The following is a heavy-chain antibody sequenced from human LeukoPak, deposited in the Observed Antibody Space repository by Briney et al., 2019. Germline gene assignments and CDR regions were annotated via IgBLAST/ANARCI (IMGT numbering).Heavy chain of an antibody. V-gene: IGHV4-39*01. J-gene: IGHJ4*02. CDR2: IYYSGST. Sequence: SETLSLTCTVSGGSISNSSYYWGWIRQPPGKGLEWIGSIYYSGSTYYNPSLKSRVTISVDTSKNQFSLKLSSVTAADTAVYYCARVDTAMAPTYYFDYWGQGTLVTVSS. CDR1: GGSISNSSYY. D-gene: IGHD5-18*01. CDR3: ARVDTAMAPTYYFDY.